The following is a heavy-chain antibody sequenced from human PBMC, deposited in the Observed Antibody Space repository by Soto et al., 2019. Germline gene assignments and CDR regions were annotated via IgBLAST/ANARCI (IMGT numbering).Heavy chain of an antibody. J-gene: IGHJ4*02. Sequence: SETLSLTCAVYGGSFSGYYCSWIRQPPGKGLEWIGEINHSGSTNYNPSLKSRVTISVDTSKNQFSLKLSSVTAADTAVYYCAILFSSSWYSYYFDYWGQGTLVTVSS. CDR1: GGSFSGYY. D-gene: IGHD6-13*01. CDR3: AILFSSSWYSYYFDY. CDR2: INHSGST. V-gene: IGHV4-34*01.